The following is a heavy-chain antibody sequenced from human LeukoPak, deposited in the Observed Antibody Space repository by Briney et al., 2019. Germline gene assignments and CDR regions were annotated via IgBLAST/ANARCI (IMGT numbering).Heavy chain of an antibody. CDR3: ARVDWSVVPAAITPLYFDY. CDR1: GFTFSRYS. V-gene: IGHV3-21*01. CDR2: ISSSRSYI. J-gene: IGHJ4*02. D-gene: IGHD2-2*02. Sequence: GGSLRLSCAASGFTFSRYSMNWVRHAPGKGLGWVSSISSSRSYIYYADSVKGRFTISRDNAKNSLYLQTNSLRAEDTAVYYCARVDWSVVPAAITPLYFDYWGQGTLVTVSS.